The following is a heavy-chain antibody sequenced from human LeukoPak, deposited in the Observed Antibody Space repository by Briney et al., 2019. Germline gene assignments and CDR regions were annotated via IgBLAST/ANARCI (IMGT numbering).Heavy chain of an antibody. CDR3: ARSGGYSYGP. CDR2: ISSSSSTI. D-gene: IGHD5-18*01. CDR1: GFTFSSYS. J-gene: IGHJ5*02. V-gene: IGHV3-48*04. Sequence: AGGSLRLSCAASGFTFSSYSMNWVRQAPGKGLEWVSYISSSSSTIYYADSVKGRFTISRDNAKNSLYLQMYSLRAEDTAVYYCARSGGYSYGPWGQGTLVTVSS.